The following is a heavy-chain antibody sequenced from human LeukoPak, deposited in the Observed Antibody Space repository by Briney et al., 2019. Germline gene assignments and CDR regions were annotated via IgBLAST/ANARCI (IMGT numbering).Heavy chain of an antibody. Sequence: GGSLRLSCAASGFTLSSYIMNWVREAPGEGLEWVSSISSSSSYIYSADSVKSRFTISSDNAKNFLYLQRNSLRAEDTAVYYCARGLAYDFWSGYYPEDSSGYWLFDYWGQGNLVTVSS. CDR3: ARGLAYDFWSGYYPEDSSGYWLFDY. D-gene: IGHD3-3*01. V-gene: IGHV3-21*01. CDR1: GFTLSSYI. J-gene: IGHJ4*02. CDR2: ISSSSSYI.